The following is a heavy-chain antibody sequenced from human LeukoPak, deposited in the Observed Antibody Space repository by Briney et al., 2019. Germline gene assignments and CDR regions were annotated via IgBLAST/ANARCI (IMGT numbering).Heavy chain of an antibody. V-gene: IGHV3-11*01. D-gene: IGHD3-3*01. CDR2: ISSSGSIP. Sequence: PGGSLRLSCAVSGFTFSDYYMSWIRQAPGKGLEWVSDISSSGSIPYYADSVKGRFTISRDNAKNSLYLQMNSLRVEDMGVYFCARRGIWSGHYSDYYHGMDVWGQGTTVTVSS. J-gene: IGHJ6*02. CDR1: GFTFSDYY. CDR3: ARRGIWSGHYSDYYHGMDV.